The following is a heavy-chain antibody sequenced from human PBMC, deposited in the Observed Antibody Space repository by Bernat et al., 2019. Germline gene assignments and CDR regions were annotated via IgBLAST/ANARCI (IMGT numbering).Heavy chain of an antibody. D-gene: IGHD3-22*01. Sequence: QVQLVESGGGVVQPGRSLRLSCEVSGFTFSSYAMHWVRQAPGKGLEWVAVIWYDGSNKYYADSVKGRFTISRDNSKSTLYLQMNSLRAEDTAVYYCARGRFTTMIVVAVLDYWGQGTLVTVSS. V-gene: IGHV3-33*08. CDR3: ARGRFTTMIVVAVLDY. CDR1: GFTFSSYA. J-gene: IGHJ4*02. CDR2: IWYDGSNK.